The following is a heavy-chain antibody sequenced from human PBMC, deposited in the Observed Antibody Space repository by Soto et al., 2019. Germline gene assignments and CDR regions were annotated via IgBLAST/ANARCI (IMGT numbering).Heavy chain of an antibody. CDR1: GYTFASYG. V-gene: IGHV1-18*01. D-gene: IGHD3-10*01. CDR2: ISAYNGNT. CDR3: ARDREYYYQHWFDP. J-gene: IGHJ5*02. Sequence: GESLKISCKASGYTFASYGVSWVRQAPGQGLEWMGWISAYNGNTNYAQKLQGRVTMTTDTSTSTAYMELRSLRSDDTAVYYCARDREYYYQHWFDPWGQGTLVTVSS.